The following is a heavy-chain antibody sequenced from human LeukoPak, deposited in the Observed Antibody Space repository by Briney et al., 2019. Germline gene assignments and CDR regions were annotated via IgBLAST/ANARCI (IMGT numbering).Heavy chain of an antibody. J-gene: IGHJ4*02. V-gene: IGHV1-69*04. CDR2: IIPNLGTT. D-gene: IGHD3-22*01. CDR3: ATTNDGGGYQWGDFFDF. CDR1: GGTSNSHA. Sequence: GSSVKVSCKASGGTSNSHASSWVRHAPGQGLEWMGRIIPNLGTTNRAQNFQDRVTLTADKSTNTAYMELTSLTSDDTAVYYCATTNDGGGYQWGDFFDFWGQGTLVTVSS.